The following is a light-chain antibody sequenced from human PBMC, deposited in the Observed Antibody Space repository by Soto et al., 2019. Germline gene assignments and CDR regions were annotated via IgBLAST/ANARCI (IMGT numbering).Light chain of an antibody. J-gene: IGLJ3*02. CDR3: ASYTSTSTTVL. V-gene: IGLV2-14*01. CDR2: EVT. Sequence: QPASVSGSPGQSITISCTGTNSDIGGYNYVSWYQQHPGKAPKLMIYEVTNRPSGVSNRFSGSKSGNTASLTISGLQAEDEADYYCASYTSTSTTVLFGGGTQLTVL. CDR1: NSDIGGYNY.